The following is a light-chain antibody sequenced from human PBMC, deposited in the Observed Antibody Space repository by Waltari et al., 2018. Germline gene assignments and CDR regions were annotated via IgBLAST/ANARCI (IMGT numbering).Light chain of an antibody. Sequence: QSVLTQPPSASGTPGQGVTISCSGGASNIGNNVVNWYQQVPGKAPKLLIYRSDRRPAGFLDRFSGSKSGTSSSLAISGLQSEDEADYYCAAWDDSLNGRWVFGGGTKVTVL. V-gene: IGLV1-44*01. CDR3: AAWDDSLNGRWV. CDR1: ASNIGNNV. CDR2: RSD. J-gene: IGLJ3*02.